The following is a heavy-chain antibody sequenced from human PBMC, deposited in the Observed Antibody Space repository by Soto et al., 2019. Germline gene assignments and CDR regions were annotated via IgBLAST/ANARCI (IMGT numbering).Heavy chain of an antibody. V-gene: IGHV3-11*01. J-gene: IGHJ4*02. CDR2: ISSSGSTI. CDR1: GFTFSDYY. CDR3: ARENPFGTFDY. Sequence: GGSLRLSCAASGFTFSDYYMSWIRQAPGKGLEWVSYISSSGSTIYYAASVKGRFTISRDNAKNSLYLQMNSLRAEDTAVYYCARENPFGTFDYWGQGTLVTVSS. D-gene: IGHD6-13*01.